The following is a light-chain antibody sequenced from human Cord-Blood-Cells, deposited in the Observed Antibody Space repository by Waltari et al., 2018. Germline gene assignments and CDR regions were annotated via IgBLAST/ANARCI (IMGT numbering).Light chain of an antibody. CDR2: EFS. V-gene: IGLV2-8*01. Sequence: HSSLTQPPSASGPHGQSATISSTGTSSDVAGDNYVSWYQQNPGKAPKLMFYEFSKRPSGVPDRFSCSKSGNTASLTVSGLQAEDEADYYCSSYAGSNNYVFGTGTKVTVL. J-gene: IGLJ1*01. CDR3: SSYAGSNNYV. CDR1: SSDVAGDNY.